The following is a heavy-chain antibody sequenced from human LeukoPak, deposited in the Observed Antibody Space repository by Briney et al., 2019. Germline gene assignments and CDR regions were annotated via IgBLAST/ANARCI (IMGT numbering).Heavy chain of an antibody. CDR1: GFTFSNAW. J-gene: IGHJ4*02. CDR3: TTGVVRGVIFPDY. V-gene: IGHV3-15*01. Sequence: GGSLRLSCAASGFTFSNAWMSWVRQAPGKGLEWVGRIKSKTDGGPTDYAAPVKGRFTISRDDSKNTLYLQMNSLKTEDTAVYYCTTGVVRGVIFPDYWGQGTLVTVSS. CDR2: IKSKTDGGPT. D-gene: IGHD3-10*01.